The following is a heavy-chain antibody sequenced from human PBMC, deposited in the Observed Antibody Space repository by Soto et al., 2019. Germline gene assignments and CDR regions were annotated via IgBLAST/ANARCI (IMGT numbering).Heavy chain of an antibody. CDR3: ARPRPYCGGDCPDS. V-gene: IGHV3-74*01. CDR2: INSDGSSR. J-gene: IGHJ4*02. CDR1: GFTFSSYW. Sequence: EVQLVESGGGLVQPGGSLRLSCAASGFTFSSYWMHWVRQAPGKGLVWVSRINSDGSSRSYADSVKGRFTISRDNAKNTLYLQMNSLRAEDTAVYYCARPRPYCGGDCPDSWGQGTLVTVSS. D-gene: IGHD2-21*02.